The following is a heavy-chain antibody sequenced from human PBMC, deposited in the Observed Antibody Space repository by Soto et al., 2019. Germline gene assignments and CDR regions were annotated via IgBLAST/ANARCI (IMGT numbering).Heavy chain of an antibody. J-gene: IGHJ4*02. CDR1: GGSVSRDSYF. CDR2: IYYSGPT. CDR3: AKNLPRTGRFPY. Sequence: SETLSLTCTVSGGSVSRDSYFWSWIRQPPGKGLEGIGYIYYSGPTRYNPSLESRVTISIVSSKNQVSLNLTSVTAADTAVYYCAKNLPRTGRFPYGGQGTLVTVSS. V-gene: IGHV4-61*01.